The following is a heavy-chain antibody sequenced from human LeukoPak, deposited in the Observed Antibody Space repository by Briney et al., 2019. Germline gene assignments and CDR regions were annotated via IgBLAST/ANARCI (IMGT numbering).Heavy chain of an antibody. CDR2: IKKDGSEK. D-gene: IGHD2-15*01. V-gene: IGHV3-7*01. Sequence: GGSLRLSCAASGFTFSSHWMSWVRQAPGKGLEWVANIKKDGSEKYYVDAVKGRFTISRDNAKTSLYLQMNSLRAEDTAVYYCAKGPRYGIGYCSGGSCYGDYYYYYMDVWGKGTTVTISS. CDR1: GFTFSSHW. CDR3: AKGPRYGIGYCSGGSCYGDYYYYYMDV. J-gene: IGHJ6*03.